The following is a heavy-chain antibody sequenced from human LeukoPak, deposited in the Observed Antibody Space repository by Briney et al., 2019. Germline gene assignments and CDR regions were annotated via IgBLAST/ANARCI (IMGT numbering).Heavy chain of an antibody. J-gene: IGHJ4*02. CDR3: ARLARSGRPY. D-gene: IGHD1-26*01. CDR1: GGAITSYY. Sequence: SETLSLTCTVSGGAITSYYWRWIRQPPGKGLEWIGDIYYRGSTIANPSLKSRVIISIDTTKNQFSLKLTSVTAAETAVYYCARLARSGRPYWGQGTLVIVSS. V-gene: IGHV4-59*08. CDR2: IYYRGST.